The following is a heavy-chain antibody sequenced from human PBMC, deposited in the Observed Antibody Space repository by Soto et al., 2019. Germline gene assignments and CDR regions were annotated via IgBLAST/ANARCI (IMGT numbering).Heavy chain of an antibody. Sequence: GGSLRLSCLVSGFTFSSYAMSWVRQAPGKGLEWVSAISGSGGSTYYADSVKGRFTISRDNSKNTLYLQMNSLRAEDTAVYYCAKGTKAAAGPPLGFDPWGQGTLVTVSS. CDR2: ISGSGGST. D-gene: IGHD6-13*01. CDR1: GFTFSSYA. V-gene: IGHV3-23*01. J-gene: IGHJ5*02. CDR3: AKGTKAAAGPPLGFDP.